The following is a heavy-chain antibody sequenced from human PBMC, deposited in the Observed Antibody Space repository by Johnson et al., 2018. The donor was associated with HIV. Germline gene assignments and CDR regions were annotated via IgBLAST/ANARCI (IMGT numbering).Heavy chain of an antibody. Sequence: QVQLVESGGGLVQPGGSLRLSCAASGYTFSSYAMHWVRQAPGKGLEWVAVLSYDANNKYYADSVKGRFTISRDNSKTTLYLQMNSLRAEDTAVYYCARGEDGVDAFDIWGQGTMVTVSS. J-gene: IGHJ3*02. D-gene: IGHD4-17*01. CDR3: ARGEDGVDAFDI. V-gene: IGHV3-30-3*01. CDR1: GYTFSSYA. CDR2: LSYDANNK.